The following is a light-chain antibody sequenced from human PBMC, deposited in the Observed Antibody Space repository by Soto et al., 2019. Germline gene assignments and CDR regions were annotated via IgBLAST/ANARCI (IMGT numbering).Light chain of an antibody. CDR3: HQHGGSPET. Sequence: EIVMTQYPSTLSVAAWERATLSCGASQSVSSNLAWYQHTPGQAPRLLIYDASIRAAGVPDRFIGSGSGTEFILTISRLEPDDFAIYHCHQHGGSPETFGQGTKVDIK. CDR2: DAS. CDR1: QSVSSN. J-gene: IGKJ1*01. V-gene: IGKV3-15*01.